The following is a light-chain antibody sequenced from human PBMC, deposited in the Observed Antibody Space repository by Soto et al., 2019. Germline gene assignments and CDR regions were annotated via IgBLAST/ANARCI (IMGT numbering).Light chain of an antibody. CDR3: SSYTSSSILYV. Sequence: QSVLTQPASVSGSPGQSITVSCTGTSSDVGGYNYVSWYQQHPGRAPKLMIYKVSNRPSGVSNRFSGSKSGNTASLTISGLQAEDEADYYCSSYTSSSILYVFGTGTKVTVL. CDR1: SSDVGGYNY. V-gene: IGLV2-14*01. CDR2: KVS. J-gene: IGLJ1*01.